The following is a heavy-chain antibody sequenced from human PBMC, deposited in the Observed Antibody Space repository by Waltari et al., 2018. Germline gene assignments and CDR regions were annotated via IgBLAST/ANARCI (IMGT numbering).Heavy chain of an antibody. D-gene: IGHD4-17*01. CDR2: SIPIFGTA. CDR1: GGTFSSYA. J-gene: IGHJ4*02. Sequence: QVQLVQSGAEVKKPGSSVKVSCKASGGTFSSYALSWVRQAPGQGLEWMGGSIPIFGTANYAQKFQGRVTITADESTSTAYMELSSLRSEDTAVYYCARAPVTEYGGNSPRAEGDYWGQGTLVTVSS. V-gene: IGHV1-69*12. CDR3: ARAPVTEYGGNSPRAEGDY.